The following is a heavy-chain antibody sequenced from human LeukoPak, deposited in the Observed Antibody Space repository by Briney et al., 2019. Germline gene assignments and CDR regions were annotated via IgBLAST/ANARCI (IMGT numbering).Heavy chain of an antibody. D-gene: IGHD3-10*01. V-gene: IGHV1-2*02. J-gene: IGHJ1*01. CDR1: GYTFTGYY. CDR3: ARLDLRLYRSGTFVGS. Sequence: GASVKVSCKASGYTFTGYYMHWVRQAPGQGLEWMGWINPNSGGTNYAQKFQGRVTMTRDTSISTAYLELSRLTSDDTAVYYCARLDLRLYRSGTFVGSWGQGTLVTVSS. CDR2: INPNSGGT.